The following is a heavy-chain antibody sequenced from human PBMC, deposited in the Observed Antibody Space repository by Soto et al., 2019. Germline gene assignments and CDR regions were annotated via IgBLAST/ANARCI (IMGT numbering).Heavy chain of an antibody. J-gene: IGHJ4*02. CDR3: ARHSSGWYEFDF. D-gene: IGHD6-19*01. CDR1: GGSISTYY. Sequence: PSETLSLTCTVSGGSISTYYWSWVRQPPGKGLEWIGYIYYSGSTNYNPSLKSRVTISVDTSKNQFSLKLSSVTAADTAVYYCARHSSGWYEFDFWGQGSLVTVSS. CDR2: IYYSGST. V-gene: IGHV4-59*08.